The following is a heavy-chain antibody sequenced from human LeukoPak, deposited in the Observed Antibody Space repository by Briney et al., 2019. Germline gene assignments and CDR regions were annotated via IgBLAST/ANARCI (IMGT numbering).Heavy chain of an antibody. CDR2: IRLDGSNK. CDR3: ATSIAAAKHYYYYMDV. D-gene: IGHD6-13*01. V-gene: IGHV3-30*02. CDR1: GFTFSSYG. Sequence: GGSLRLSCAASGFTFSSYGMHWVRQAPGKGLEWVGFIRLDGSNKLYADSVKGRFTISRDNSKNTLYLQMNSLRAEDTAVYYCATSIAAAKHYYYYMDVWGKGTTVTISS. J-gene: IGHJ6*03.